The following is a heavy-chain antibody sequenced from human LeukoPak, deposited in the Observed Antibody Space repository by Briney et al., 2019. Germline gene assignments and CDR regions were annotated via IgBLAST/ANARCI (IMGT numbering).Heavy chain of an antibody. D-gene: IGHD5-18*01. J-gene: IGHJ4*02. CDR1: GGSFSGYY. V-gene: IGHV4-34*01. Sequence: SETLSLTCAVYGGSFSGYYWSWLRQPPGKGREWIAEINHSGSTNYNPSLKSRVTISIDTSKNQFSLKLSYVTAADTAVYYCARGQYRRDYWGQGTLVTVSS. CDR2: INHSGST. CDR3: ARGQYRRDY.